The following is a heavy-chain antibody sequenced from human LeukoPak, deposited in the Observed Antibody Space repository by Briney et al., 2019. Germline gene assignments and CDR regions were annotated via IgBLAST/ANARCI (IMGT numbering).Heavy chain of an antibody. D-gene: IGHD2-2*01. CDR3: ARFPAATVPNWFDP. CDR1: GYTFTSYA. J-gene: IGHJ5*02. CDR2: INTNTGNP. Sequence: ASVRVSCKASGYTFTSYAMNWVRQAPGQGLEWMGWINTNTGNPTYAQGFTGRFVFSLDASVSTAYLQISSLKAEDTAVYYCARFPAATVPNWFDPWGQGTLVTVSS. V-gene: IGHV7-4-1*02.